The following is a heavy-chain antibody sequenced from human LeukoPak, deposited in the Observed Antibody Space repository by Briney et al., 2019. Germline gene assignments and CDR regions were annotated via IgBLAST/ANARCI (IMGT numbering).Heavy chain of an antibody. CDR3: ARGAYSYPLNAFDI. CDR1: GFTFSSYA. D-gene: IGHD5-18*01. Sequence: GGSLRLSCAASGFTFSSYAMHWVRQAPGKGLEWVAVISYDGSNKYYADSVKGRFTISRDNSKNTLYLQMNSLRAEDAAVYYCARGAYSYPLNAFDIWGQGTMVIVSS. CDR2: ISYDGSNK. J-gene: IGHJ3*02. V-gene: IGHV3-30-3*01.